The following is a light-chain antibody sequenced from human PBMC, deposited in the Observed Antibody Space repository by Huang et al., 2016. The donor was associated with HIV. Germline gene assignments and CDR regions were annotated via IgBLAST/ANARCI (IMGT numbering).Light chain of an antibody. Sequence: EIEMTQSPATLSVSPGERATLSCRASHSVDSDLAWYQQKPGQAPRLLIYDASTRATGSSAKFNGTGSGTEFSLSITNLQSEDFAVYYCQQYNDWPPLTFGGGTKVEI. V-gene: IGKV3-15*01. CDR1: HSVDSD. CDR2: DAS. J-gene: IGKJ4*01. CDR3: QQYNDWPPLT.